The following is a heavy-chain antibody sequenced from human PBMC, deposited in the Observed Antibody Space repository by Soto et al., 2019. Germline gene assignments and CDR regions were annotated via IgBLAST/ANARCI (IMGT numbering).Heavy chain of an antibody. Sequence: QVQLQESGPGLVKPSQTLSLTCTVSGGSISSGDYYWSWIRQPPGKGLEWIGYIYYSGSTYYNPSLKSRVTISVDTSKIQFSLELSSWTAADTALYYCSRWKVCPVWCLYVWGQGTTVTVSS. CDR2: IYYSGST. CDR1: GGSISSGDYY. D-gene: IGHD2-8*01. J-gene: IGHJ6*02. CDR3: SRWKVCPVWCLYV. V-gene: IGHV4-30-4*01.